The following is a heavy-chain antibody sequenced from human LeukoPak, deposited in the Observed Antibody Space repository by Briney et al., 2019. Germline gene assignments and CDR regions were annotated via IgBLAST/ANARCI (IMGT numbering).Heavy chain of an antibody. J-gene: IGHJ4*02. Sequence: GGSLRLSCAASGFTFTNYGFHWVRQAPAKGLEWVAIISYDGSKKFYADSVRGRFTISRDNSRNTLYLQMNSLRAEDTAVYYCAKDPSLRVTLPVWGQGTLVTVSS. CDR2: ISYDGSKK. V-gene: IGHV3-30*18. CDR1: GFTFTNYG. CDR3: AKDPSLRVTLPV. D-gene: IGHD2-21*02.